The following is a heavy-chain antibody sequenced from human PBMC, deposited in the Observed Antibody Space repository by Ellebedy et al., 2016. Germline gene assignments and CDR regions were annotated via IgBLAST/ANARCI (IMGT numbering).Heavy chain of an antibody. V-gene: IGHV3-11*04. CDR1: GFTFSDYY. Sequence: GESLKISXAASGFTFSDYYMSWIRQAPGKGLEWVSYISSSGSTIYYADSVKGRFTISRDNAKNSLYLQMNSLRAEDTAVYYCARSYGSGSYPRFDYWGQGTLVTVSS. J-gene: IGHJ4*02. CDR2: ISSSGSTI. D-gene: IGHD3-10*01. CDR3: ARSYGSGSYPRFDY.